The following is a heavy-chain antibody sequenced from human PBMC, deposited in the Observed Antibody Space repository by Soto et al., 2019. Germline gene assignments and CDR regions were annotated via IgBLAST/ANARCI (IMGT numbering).Heavy chain of an antibody. CDR1: GYIFTSYG. D-gene: IGHD3-22*01. CDR3: ARGGYYDSSGSRNYHYYGMDV. J-gene: IGHJ6*02. CDR2: ISPYDDNT. Sequence: QVQVVQSGGEVKEPGASVRVSCKTSGYIFTSYGITWVRQAPGQGLEWLGWISPYDDNTNYAQNLQGRVGMSTDTSTRTAYMELRNLRSDDTAVYYCARGGYYDSSGSRNYHYYGMDVWGQGTTITVS. V-gene: IGHV1-18*01.